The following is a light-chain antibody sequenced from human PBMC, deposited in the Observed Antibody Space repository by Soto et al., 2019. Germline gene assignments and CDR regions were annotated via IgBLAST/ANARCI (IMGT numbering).Light chain of an antibody. CDR1: NIGSKN. V-gene: IGLV3-9*01. Sequence: SYELTQPLSVSVAPGQTARITCGGNNIGSKNVHWYQQKPGQAPVLVIYRDRNRPSGIPERFSGSNSGNTATLTISRAQAGAEADYYCQVWDRSTAWVFGGGTKLTVL. CDR3: QVWDRSTAWV. J-gene: IGLJ3*02. CDR2: RDR.